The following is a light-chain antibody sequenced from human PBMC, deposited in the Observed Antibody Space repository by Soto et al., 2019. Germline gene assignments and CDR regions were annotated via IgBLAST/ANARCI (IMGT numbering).Light chain of an antibody. CDR1: ENVSNNY. Sequence: EVVLTKTPGTLSLSPGERATLSCRASENVSNNYLAWYQQKPGQAPRLLIFGSSDRAAGIPDRFSGSGSGTDFTLTISRLEPEDFAVYYCQHYGSSPPYTFGQGTKLEIK. V-gene: IGKV3-20*01. CDR3: QHYGSSPPYT. J-gene: IGKJ2*01. CDR2: GSS.